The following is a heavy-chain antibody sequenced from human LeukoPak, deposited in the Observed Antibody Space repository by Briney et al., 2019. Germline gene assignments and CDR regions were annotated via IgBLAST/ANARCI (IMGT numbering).Heavy chain of an antibody. V-gene: IGHV4-31*03. J-gene: IGHJ4*02. CDR3: ARRGAAPAHFDY. CDR2: IYYSGST. D-gene: IGHD6-6*01. Sequence: SETLSLTCTVSGGSISSGGYYWSWIRQHPGKGLEWIGYIYYSGSTYYNPSLKSRVTISVDTSKNQFSLKLSSVTAADTAVYYCARRGAAPAHFDYWGQGTLVTVSS. CDR1: GGSISSGGYY.